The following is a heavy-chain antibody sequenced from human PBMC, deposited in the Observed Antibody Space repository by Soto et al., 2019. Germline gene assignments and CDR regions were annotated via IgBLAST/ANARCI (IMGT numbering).Heavy chain of an antibody. CDR3: AKAPYYDYVWGSYRYQYIDY. CDR1: GFTFASYA. CDR2: IRGSGGST. D-gene: IGHD3-16*02. V-gene: IGHV3-23*01. Sequence: GGSLRLSCAASGFTFASYAMTWVRQAPGKGLEWVSDIRGSGGSTYYADSVKGRFTISRDNSKNTLYLQMNSLRAEDTAVYYCAKAPYYDYVWGSYRYQYIDYWGQGTLVTVSS. J-gene: IGHJ4*02.